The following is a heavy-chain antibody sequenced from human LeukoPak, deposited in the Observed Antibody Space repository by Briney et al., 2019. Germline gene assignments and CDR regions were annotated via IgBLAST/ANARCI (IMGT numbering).Heavy chain of an antibody. CDR3: ARGTNILTGYYYMDV. V-gene: IGHV4-34*01. Sequence: PSETLSLTCAVSGGSFIGYYRSWIRQPPGKGLEWIGEINHSGSTNYNSSLKSRVTISVDTSKNQFSLKLSSVTAADTAVYDCARGTNILTGYYYMDVWGKGTTVTVSS. CDR1: GGSFIGYY. CDR2: INHSGST. J-gene: IGHJ6*03. D-gene: IGHD3-9*01.